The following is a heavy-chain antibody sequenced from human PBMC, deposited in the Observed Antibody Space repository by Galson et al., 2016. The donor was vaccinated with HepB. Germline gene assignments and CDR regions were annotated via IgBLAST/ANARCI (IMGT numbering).Heavy chain of an antibody. D-gene: IGHD5-18*01. CDR3: ARSPAYNYARDACDV. CDR2: TYYRAKWYN. J-gene: IGHJ3*01. Sequence: CAISGDSVSKNTLTWHWIRQSPSRGLEWLGRTYYRAKWYNDYADSVKGRITITSETPENQFSLRLTSVTPDDTAVYFCARSPAYNYARDACDVWGPGSVVTVS. CDR1: GDSVSKNTLT. V-gene: IGHV6-1*01.